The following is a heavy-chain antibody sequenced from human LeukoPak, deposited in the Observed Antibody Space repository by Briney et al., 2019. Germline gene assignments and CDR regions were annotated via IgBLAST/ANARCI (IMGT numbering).Heavy chain of an antibody. CDR1: GFTFSNYW. D-gene: IGHD2-2*02. J-gene: IGHJ1*01. CDR2: IKQDGGEK. CDR3: ARVLGYCSSTSCYNGYFQH. V-gene: IGHV3-7*01. Sequence: GGSLRLSCAASGFTFSNYWMHWVRQAPGKGLEWVANIKQDGGEKYYVDSVKGRFTISRDNAKNSLYLQMNSLRAEDTAVYYCARVLGYCSSTSCYNGYFQHWGQGTLVTVSS.